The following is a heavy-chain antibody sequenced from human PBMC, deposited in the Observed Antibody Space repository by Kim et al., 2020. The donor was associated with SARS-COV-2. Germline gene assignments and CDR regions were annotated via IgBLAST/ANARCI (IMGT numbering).Heavy chain of an antibody. CDR3: ARENYYGSGSYSRYFDL. V-gene: IGHV1-46*01. J-gene: IGHJ2*01. D-gene: IGHD3-10*01. Sequence: FQGRVTMTRDTSTSTVYMELSSLGSEDTAVYYCARENYYGSGSYSRYFDLWGRGTLVTVSS.